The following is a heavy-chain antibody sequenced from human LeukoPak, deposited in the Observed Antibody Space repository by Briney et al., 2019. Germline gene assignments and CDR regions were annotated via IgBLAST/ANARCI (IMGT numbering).Heavy chain of an antibody. CDR1: GFTFSSYA. V-gene: IGHV3-64D*06. Sequence: GGSLRLPCSASGFTFSSYAMHWVRQAPGKGLEYVSAISSNGGSTYYADSVKGRFTISRDNSKNTLYLQMSSLRAEDTAVYYCLVVAGTPNWFDPWGQGTLVTVSS. D-gene: IGHD6-19*01. CDR2: ISSNGGST. CDR3: LVVAGTPNWFDP. J-gene: IGHJ5*02.